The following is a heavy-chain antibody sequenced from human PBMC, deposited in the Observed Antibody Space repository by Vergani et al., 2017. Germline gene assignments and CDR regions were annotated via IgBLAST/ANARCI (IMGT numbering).Heavy chain of an antibody. V-gene: IGHV1-18*04. CDR1: GYTFTSYG. J-gene: IGHJ4*02. CDR3: ARDLPVIQLWLHLDY. Sequence: QVQLVQSGAEVKKPGASVKVSCKASGYTFTSYGISCVRQAPGQGLEWMGWISAYNGNTNYAQKLQGRVTMTTDTSTSTAYMELRSLRSDDTAVYYCARDLPVIQLWLHLDYWGQGTLVTVSS. D-gene: IGHD5-18*01. CDR2: ISAYNGNT.